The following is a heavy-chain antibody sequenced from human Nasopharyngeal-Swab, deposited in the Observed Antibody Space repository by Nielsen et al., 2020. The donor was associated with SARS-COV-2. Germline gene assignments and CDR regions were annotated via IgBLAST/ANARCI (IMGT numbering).Heavy chain of an antibody. CDR1: GYTFTGYY. D-gene: IGHD5-18*01. Sequence: ASVKVSCKASGYTFTGYYMHWVRQAPGQGLEWMGWINPNSGGTNYAQKFQGRVTMTRDTSISTAYVELSRLRSDDTAVYYCARGAAKYYYYGMDVWGQGTTVTVSS. J-gene: IGHJ6*02. CDR3: ARGAAKYYYYGMDV. V-gene: IGHV1-2*02. CDR2: INPNSGGT.